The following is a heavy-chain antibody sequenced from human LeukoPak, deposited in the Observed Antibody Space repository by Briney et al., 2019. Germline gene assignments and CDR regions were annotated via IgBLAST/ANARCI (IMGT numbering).Heavy chain of an antibody. J-gene: IGHJ4*02. CDR1: GFTFSDSA. CDR2: IRNKANNYAT. V-gene: IGHV3-73*01. D-gene: IGHD4-23*01. CDR3: TRLDYSGNSGLNY. Sequence: GGSLRLSCAASGFTFSDSAMHWVRQASGKGLEWVGRIRNKANNYATTYAASVKGRFAISRDDSKNTAYLQMNSLKTEDTALYYCTRLDYSGNSGLNYWGQGTLVTVSS.